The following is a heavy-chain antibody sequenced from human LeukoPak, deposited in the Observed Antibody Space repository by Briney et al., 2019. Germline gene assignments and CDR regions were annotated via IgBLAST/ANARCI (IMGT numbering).Heavy chain of an antibody. Sequence: PGGSLRLSCAASGNYWMHWVRQAPGKGLAWVSHINSDGSWTSYADSVKGRFTISKDNAKNTVYLQMNSLRAEDTAVYYCARDIDSNAFDIWGQGTMVTVSS. V-gene: IGHV3-74*01. J-gene: IGHJ3*02. D-gene: IGHD2-15*01. CDR2: INSDGSWT. CDR3: ARDIDSNAFDI. CDR1: GNYW.